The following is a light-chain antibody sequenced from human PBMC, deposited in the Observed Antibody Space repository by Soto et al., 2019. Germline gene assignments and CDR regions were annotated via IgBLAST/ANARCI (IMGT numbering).Light chain of an antibody. CDR1: QSISSW. Sequence: DIQMTQSPSTLSASVGDRVTITCRASQSISSWLAWYQQKPGKAPKLRIYKASSLESGAPSTFSGSGSGTEFTLAISSLQPDDLATYYCQEYNSCTWTFGQGTKVEIK. V-gene: IGKV1-5*03. J-gene: IGKJ1*01. CDR3: QEYNSCTWT. CDR2: KAS.